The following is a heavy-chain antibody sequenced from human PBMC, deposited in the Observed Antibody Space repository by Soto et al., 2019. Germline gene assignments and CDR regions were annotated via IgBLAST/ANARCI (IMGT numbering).Heavy chain of an antibody. CDR3: ARVAGHKNARFDT. D-gene: IGHD1-1*01. V-gene: IGHV1-2*02. J-gene: IGHJ4*02. Sequence: GASVKVSCKASGYSFTKYLMHWVRQAPGQGLEWMGWINPGSGVTNQAQKFQGRVTMTRDTSITTTYMELNSLTSDDTAVYYCARVAGHKNARFDTWGQGALVTVSS. CDR1: GYSFTKYL. CDR2: INPGSGVT.